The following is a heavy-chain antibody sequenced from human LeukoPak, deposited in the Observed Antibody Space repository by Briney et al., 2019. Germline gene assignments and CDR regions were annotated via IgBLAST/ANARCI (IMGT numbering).Heavy chain of an antibody. CDR2: IYYSGST. V-gene: IGHV4-59*01. CDR3: ARTTEGYCSSASCFGFSYSYYMDV. CDR1: GGSFSGYY. Sequence: SETLSLTCAVYGGSFSGYYWSWIRQPPGKGLEWIGYIYYSGSTNYNPSLKSRATISVDTSKNQFSLKLSSVIAADTAVYYCARTTEGYCSSASCFGFSYSYYMDVWGKGTTVTISS. D-gene: IGHD2-2*01. J-gene: IGHJ6*03.